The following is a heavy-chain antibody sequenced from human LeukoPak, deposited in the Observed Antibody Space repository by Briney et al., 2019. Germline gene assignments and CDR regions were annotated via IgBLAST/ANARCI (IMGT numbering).Heavy chain of an antibody. CDR3: AKDSDYDILTGEMAN. Sequence: PGGSLRLSCAASGFTFSSYSMNWVRQAPGKGLEWVSAISGSGGSTYYADSVKGRFTISRDNSKNTLYLQMNSLRAEDTAVYYCAKDSDYDILTGEMANWGQGTLVTVSS. J-gene: IGHJ4*02. V-gene: IGHV3-23*01. CDR1: GFTFSSYS. CDR2: ISGSGGST. D-gene: IGHD3-9*01.